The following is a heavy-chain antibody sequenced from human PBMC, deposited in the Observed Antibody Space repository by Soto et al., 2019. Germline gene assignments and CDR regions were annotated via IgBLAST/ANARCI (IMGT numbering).Heavy chain of an antibody. CDR2: IYYSGST. D-gene: IGHD6-19*01. CDR3: ASTKKWLAFDY. Sequence: PLETLSLTCAVSGGSISSSSYYWVWIRQPPGEGLEWIGSIYYSGSTYYNPSLKSRVTISVDTSKNQFSLKLSSVTAADTAVYYCASTKKWLAFDYWGQGALVTVSS. J-gene: IGHJ4*02. V-gene: IGHV4-39*07. CDR1: GGSISSSSYY.